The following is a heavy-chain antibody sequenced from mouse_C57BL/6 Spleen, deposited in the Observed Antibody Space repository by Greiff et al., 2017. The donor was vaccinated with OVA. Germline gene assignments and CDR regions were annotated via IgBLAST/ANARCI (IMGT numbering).Heavy chain of an antibody. V-gene: IGHV1-81*01. CDR3: AKAYDYGDAMDY. J-gene: IGHJ4*01. D-gene: IGHD2-4*01. CDR1: GYTFTSYG. CDR2: INPRSGTT. Sequence: QVQLEESGAELVRPGASVKLSCKASGYTFTSYGISWVQQRPGQGLEWIGEINPRSGTTYYNETFKGKATLTADKSSSTAYMELRRLTSEDSAVYFGAKAYDYGDAMDYWGQGTSVTVSS.